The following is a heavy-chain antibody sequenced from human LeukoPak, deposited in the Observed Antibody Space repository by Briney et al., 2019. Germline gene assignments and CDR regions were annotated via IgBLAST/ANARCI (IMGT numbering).Heavy chain of an antibody. D-gene: IGHD3-22*01. CDR2: MNPNSGNT. J-gene: IGHJ6*02. CDR3: ARVSQDYYDSGGFFYYYGMDV. V-gene: IGHV1-8*01. Sequence: GASVKVSCKASGYTFTSYDINWVRQATGQGLGWMGWMNPNSGNTGYAQKFQGRVTMTRNTSISTAYMELSSLRSEDTAVYYCARVSQDYYDSGGFFYYYGMDVWGQGTTVTVSS. CDR1: GYTFTSYD.